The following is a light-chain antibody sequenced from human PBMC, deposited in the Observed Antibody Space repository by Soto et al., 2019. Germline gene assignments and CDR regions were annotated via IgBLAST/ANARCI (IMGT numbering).Light chain of an antibody. Sequence: EIVMTQSPGTLSVSPGERVTLSCRASQSVSSNLAWYQQKHGQAPRLLIYGASTRATGIPGRFSGSGSGTEFTLTISSLQSEDFAVYYCQQYNDWPPLTFGQGTKLEIK. CDR2: GAS. J-gene: IGKJ2*01. V-gene: IGKV3-15*01. CDR1: QSVSSN. CDR3: QQYNDWPPLT.